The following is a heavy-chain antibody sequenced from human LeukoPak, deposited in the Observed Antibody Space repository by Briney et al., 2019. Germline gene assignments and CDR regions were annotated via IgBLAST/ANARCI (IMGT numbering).Heavy chain of an antibody. J-gene: IGHJ4*02. CDR1: GDSVSSNSDA. D-gene: IGHD3-10*01. Sequence: SQTLSLTCAISGDSVSSNSDAWGWIRQSPSRGLEWLGWTYYRSKWFNDYAVSVKSRISINSDTSKNQVPLQLSSVTPEDTAVYYCAGGSGTYYSLADYGGQGTLVIVSS. V-gene: IGHV6-1*01. CDR3: AGGSGTYYSLADY. CDR2: TYYRSKWFN.